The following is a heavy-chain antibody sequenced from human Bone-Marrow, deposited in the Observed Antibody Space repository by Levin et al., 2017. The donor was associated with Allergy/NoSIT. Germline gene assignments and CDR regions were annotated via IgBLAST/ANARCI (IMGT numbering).Heavy chain of an antibody. Sequence: SQTLSLTCTVSGGSISAYYWSWIRQPAGKGLEWIGRVSPSGNTNYNPSLKSRVTMSKDTSKNQFSLSLTSVTGADTAVDYCARILGGDSSWYQRFDPWGQGTLVTVSS. J-gene: IGHJ5*02. V-gene: IGHV4-4*07. CDR1: GGSISAYY. CDR2: VSPSGNT. D-gene: IGHD6-13*01. CDR3: ARILGGDSSWYQRFDP.